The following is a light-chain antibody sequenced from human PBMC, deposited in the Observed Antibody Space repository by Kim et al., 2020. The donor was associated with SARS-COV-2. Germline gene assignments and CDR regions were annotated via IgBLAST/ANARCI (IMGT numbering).Light chain of an antibody. Sequence: EIVLTQSPGTLSLSPGETATLSCRASQSVSRRYLAGYQQKFGQAPSLLMYDASNRATGVPDRFSGSGSGTDFTLTISRVEPEDVAVFYCQQYGSSPYTFGQGTRLEI. CDR1: QSVSRRY. J-gene: IGKJ2*01. CDR3: QQYGSSPYT. V-gene: IGKV3-20*01. CDR2: DAS.